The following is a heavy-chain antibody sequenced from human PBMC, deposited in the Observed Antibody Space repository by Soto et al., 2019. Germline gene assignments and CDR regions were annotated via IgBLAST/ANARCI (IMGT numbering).Heavy chain of an antibody. CDR1: GASVSNIIHY. Sequence: QVQLQESGPGLVKPSETLSLTCSVSGASVSNIIHYWSWIRQPPGKGLEWIGCVHSSGITNYSPPLKSRVTISLDTSKNQFSLRLDSLTAADTAVYYCARGLGYETLYWGQGILVTVSS. D-gene: IGHD3-3*01. J-gene: IGHJ4*02. CDR3: ARGLGYETLY. CDR2: VHSSGIT. V-gene: IGHV4-61*01.